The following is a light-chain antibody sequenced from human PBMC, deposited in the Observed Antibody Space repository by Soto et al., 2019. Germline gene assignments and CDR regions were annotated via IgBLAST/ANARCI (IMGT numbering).Light chain of an antibody. V-gene: IGKV1-39*01. CDR2: AAS. Sequence: DIQMTQSPSSLSASVGDSVTITCRASQSISNYLNWYQQKPGKAPKLLVYAASSLQSGVPSRFSGSGSGTDFTLTIRSLQPEDFATYYCQQSYSTPFPFGPGTKVDI. CDR3: QQSYSTPFP. CDR1: QSISNY. J-gene: IGKJ3*01.